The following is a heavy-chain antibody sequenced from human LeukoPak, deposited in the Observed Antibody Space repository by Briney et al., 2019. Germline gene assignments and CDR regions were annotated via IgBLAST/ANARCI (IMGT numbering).Heavy chain of an antibody. J-gene: IGHJ4*02. CDR2: ISGSGGNT. CDR1: GFTFSSYA. D-gene: IGHD6-6*01. V-gene: IGHV3-23*01. Sequence: PGGSLRLSCAASGFTFSSYAMSLVRQAPGKGLEWVSAISGSGGNTYYADSVKGRFTISRDNSKNTLYLQMNSLRAEDTAVYYCAKGGSYSSSSDYFDYWGQGTLVTVSS. CDR3: AKGGSYSSSSDYFDY.